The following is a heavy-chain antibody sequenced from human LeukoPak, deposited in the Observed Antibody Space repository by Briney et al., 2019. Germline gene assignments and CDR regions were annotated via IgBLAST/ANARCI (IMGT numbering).Heavy chain of an antibody. J-gene: IGHJ4*02. CDR3: AKDGYNYGGNLDY. Sequence: GGSLRLSCAASGFTFSSYGMHWVRQAPGKGLEWVTLIRFDGNDKYYADSVKGRFTISRDNSKHTLFLQMNSLRAEDTAVYYCAKDGYNYGGNLDYWGQGTLVTVSS. CDR1: GFTFSSYG. CDR2: IRFDGNDK. D-gene: IGHD5-18*01. V-gene: IGHV3-30*02.